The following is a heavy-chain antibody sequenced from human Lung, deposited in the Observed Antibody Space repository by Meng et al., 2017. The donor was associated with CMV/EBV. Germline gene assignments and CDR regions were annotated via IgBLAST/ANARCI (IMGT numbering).Heavy chain of an antibody. V-gene: IGHV1-69*02. CDR1: GGTFSSYT. Sequence: SVXVSCKASGGTFSSYTISWVRQAPGQGLEWMGRIIPILGIANYAQKFQGRVTITADKSTSTAYMELSSLRSEDTAVYYCASLGRDYYGRDVWGQGTPVTVSS. J-gene: IGHJ6*02. D-gene: IGHD1-26*01. CDR2: IIPILGIA. CDR3: ASLGRDYYGRDV.